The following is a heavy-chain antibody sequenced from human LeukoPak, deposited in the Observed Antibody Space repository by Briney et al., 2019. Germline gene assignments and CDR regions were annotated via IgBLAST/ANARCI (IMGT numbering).Heavy chain of an antibody. J-gene: IGHJ4*02. Sequence: SETLSLTCTVSGGSISGYYWSWIRQPPGKGLEWIGYIYYSGSTYYNPSLKSRVTISADTSKNQFSLKVSSVTAADTAVYYCARRDGPSGLDYWGQGTLVTVSS. CDR3: ARRDGPSGLDY. V-gene: IGHV4-59*12. CDR1: GGSISGYY. CDR2: IYYSGST. D-gene: IGHD5-24*01.